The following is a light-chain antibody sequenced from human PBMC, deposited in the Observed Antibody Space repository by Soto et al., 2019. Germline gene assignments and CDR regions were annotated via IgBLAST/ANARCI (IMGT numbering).Light chain of an antibody. CDR1: QSISKF. CDR3: QQSYSIPRRT. Sequence: DIQMTQSPSSLSASVGDRVSISCRASQSISKFLNWYHQKPGKAPKLLIYGASNLRSGVPSRFSGSGSGTDFTLTISSLQSEDFATYYCQQSYSIPRRTFGPGTKVDIK. CDR2: GAS. V-gene: IGKV1-39*01. J-gene: IGKJ3*01.